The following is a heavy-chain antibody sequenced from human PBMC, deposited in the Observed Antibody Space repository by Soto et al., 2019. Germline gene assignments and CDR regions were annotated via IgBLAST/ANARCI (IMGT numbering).Heavy chain of an antibody. D-gene: IGHD3-3*01. J-gene: IGHJ4*02. CDR1: GYTFTSYG. CDR3: ARDCYPPWYDFWSGPIGPFDY. Sequence: TSVKVSCKASGYTFTSYGSRWVRQAPGQGLEWMGWISAYNGNTNYAQKLQGRVTMTTDTSTSTAYMELRSLRSDDTAVYYCARDCYPPWYDFWSGPIGPFDYWGQGTLVTVSS. V-gene: IGHV1-18*01. CDR2: ISAYNGNT.